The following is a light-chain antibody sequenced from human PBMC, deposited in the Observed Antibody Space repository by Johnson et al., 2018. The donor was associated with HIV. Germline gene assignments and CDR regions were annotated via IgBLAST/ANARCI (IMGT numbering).Light chain of an antibody. CDR3: GTWDSSLRADYV. CDR1: SSNIGNNY. V-gene: IGLV1-51*02. Sequence: QSVLTQPPSVSAAPGQKVTISCSGSSSNIGNNYVSWYQQLPGTAPKLLIYENNKRPSGIPDRFSGSKSGTSATLGITGLQTGDEADYYGGTWDSSLRADYVFRTGTKVTVL. CDR2: ENN. J-gene: IGLJ1*01.